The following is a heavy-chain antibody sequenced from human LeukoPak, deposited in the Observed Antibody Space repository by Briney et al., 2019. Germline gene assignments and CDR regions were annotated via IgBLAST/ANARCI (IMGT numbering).Heavy chain of an antibody. D-gene: IGHD2-15*01. CDR2: IYYSGSI. V-gene: IGHV4-59*01. CDR3: VVGHNYFDY. Sequence: SETLSLTCSDPGGSISSYYWSWIRQPPGKGLEWIGYIYYSGSINYNPSLKSRVTISVDTSKNQLSLKLSSVTAADTAVYYCVVGHNYFDYWGQGTLVTVSS. J-gene: IGHJ4*02. CDR1: GGSISSYY.